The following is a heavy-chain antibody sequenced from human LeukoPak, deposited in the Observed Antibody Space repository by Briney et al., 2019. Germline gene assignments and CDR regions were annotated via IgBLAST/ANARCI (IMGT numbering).Heavy chain of an antibody. CDR1: GGSISSYY. Sequence: SETLSLTCTVFGGSISSYYWSWIRQPPGKGLEWIGYIYYSGSTNYNPSLKSRVTISVDTSKNQFSLKLSSVTAADTAVYYCARASRYCSGGSDCPFDYWGQGTLVTVSS. D-gene: IGHD2-15*01. CDR2: IYYSGST. J-gene: IGHJ4*02. V-gene: IGHV4-59*12. CDR3: ARASRYCSGGSDCPFDY.